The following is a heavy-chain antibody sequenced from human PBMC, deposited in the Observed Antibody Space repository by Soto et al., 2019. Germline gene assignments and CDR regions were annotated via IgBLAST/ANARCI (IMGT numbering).Heavy chain of an antibody. Sequence: SETLSLTCTVSGGSISSYYWSWIRQPPGKGLEWIGYIYYSGSTNYNPSLKSRVTISVDTSKNQFSLKLSSVTAADTAVYYCARDGGSSIIDYYYYGMDVWGQGTTVTVSS. V-gene: IGHV4-59*01. J-gene: IGHJ6*02. CDR1: GGSISSYY. D-gene: IGHD1-26*01. CDR3: ARDGGSSIIDYYYYGMDV. CDR2: IYYSGST.